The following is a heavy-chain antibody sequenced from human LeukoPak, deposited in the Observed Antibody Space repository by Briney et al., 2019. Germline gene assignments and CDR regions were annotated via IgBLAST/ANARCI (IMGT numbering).Heavy chain of an antibody. Sequence: SETLSLTCAVYGGSFSNYSWICIRQPPGKGLEWIGEINHSGSTNYNPSLKSRVTISVDKSKNQFSLKLSSVTAADTAVYYCARSSGYSGYIDYWGQGTLVTVSS. CDR2: INHSGST. J-gene: IGHJ4*02. CDR1: GGSFSNYS. CDR3: ARSSGYSGYIDY. D-gene: IGHD5-12*01. V-gene: IGHV4-34*01.